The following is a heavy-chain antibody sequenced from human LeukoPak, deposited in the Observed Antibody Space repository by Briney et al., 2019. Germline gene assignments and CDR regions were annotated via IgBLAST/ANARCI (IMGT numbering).Heavy chain of an antibody. CDR2: ISYDGSNK. CDR3: AKDIYYDSSGPWDY. J-gene: IGHJ4*02. D-gene: IGHD3-22*01. V-gene: IGHV3-30*18. Sequence: PGGSLRLSCAASGFTFSSYGMHWVRQAPGKGLEWVAVISYDGSNKYYADSVKGRFTISRDNSKNTLYLQMNSLRAEDTAVYYCAKDIYYDSSGPWDYWGQGTLVTVSS. CDR1: GFTFSSYG.